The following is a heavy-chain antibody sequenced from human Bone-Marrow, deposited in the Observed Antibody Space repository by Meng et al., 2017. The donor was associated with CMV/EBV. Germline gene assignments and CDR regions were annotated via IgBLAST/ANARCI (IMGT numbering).Heavy chain of an antibody. CDR2: ISSSGSTI. CDR1: GFTFSSYE. Sequence: GGSLRLSCAASGFTFSSYEMNWVRQAPGKGLEWVSYISSSGSTIYYADSVKGRFTISRDNAKNSLYLQMNSLRAEDTAVYYCARSTSLTFDYWGQGTLVTVSS. J-gene: IGHJ4*02. D-gene: IGHD2-2*01. V-gene: IGHV3-48*03. CDR3: ARSTSLTFDY.